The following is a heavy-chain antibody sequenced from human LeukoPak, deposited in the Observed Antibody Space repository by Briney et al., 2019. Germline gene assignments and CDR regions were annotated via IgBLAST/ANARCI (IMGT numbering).Heavy chain of an antibody. V-gene: IGHV3-30*01. J-gene: IGHJ4*02. D-gene: IGHD1-26*01. Sequence: GGSLRLSCAASGFTFSNYAMHWVRQAPAKGLDWVAVISYDETKKYYADSLKGRFTISRDNSKNTLYLQMNSLRAEDTAVYYCARAPSQDSGIYPIFDYWGQGTLVTVSS. CDR2: ISYDETKK. CDR3: ARAPSQDSGIYPIFDY. CDR1: GFTFSNYA.